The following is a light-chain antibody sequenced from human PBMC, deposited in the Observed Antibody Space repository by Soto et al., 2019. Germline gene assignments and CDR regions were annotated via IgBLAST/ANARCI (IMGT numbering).Light chain of an antibody. CDR3: QQTYSRPVT. CDR1: QPISSY. J-gene: IGKJ5*01. CDR2: FIS. V-gene: IGKV1-39*01. Sequence: DIEMTQSPSALSASVGDKVTITCRASQPISSYLNWYQHKPGEAPRLLIYFISRLQSGAPSRFSGSGSGKDFTLTIDSPQPEDTATYYCQQTYSRPVTFGQGIRLEIK.